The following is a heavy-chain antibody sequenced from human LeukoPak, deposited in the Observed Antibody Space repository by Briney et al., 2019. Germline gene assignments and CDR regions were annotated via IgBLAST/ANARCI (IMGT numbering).Heavy chain of an antibody. D-gene: IGHD6-6*01. CDR1: GGSISSYY. V-gene: IGHV4-39*01. Sequence: SETLSLTCTVSGGSISSYYWSWIRQPPGKGLEWIGSIYYSGSAYYNPSLKSRVTISVDTSKNQFSLKLSSVTAADTAVYYCARLGGSSSGLVDYWGQGTLVTVSS. CDR2: IYYSGSA. CDR3: ARLGGSSSGLVDY. J-gene: IGHJ4*02.